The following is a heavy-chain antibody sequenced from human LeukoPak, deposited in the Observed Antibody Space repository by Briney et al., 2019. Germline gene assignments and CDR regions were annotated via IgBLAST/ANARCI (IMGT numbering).Heavy chain of an antibody. V-gene: IGHV3-33*01. CDR3: ARELSGTSFDY. J-gene: IGHJ4*02. CDR1: GFTFSRYG. Sequence: QPGRSLRLSCAASGFTFSRYGMHWVRQAPGKGLEWVAVIWYDGSNKYYADSVKGRFTISRDNSKNTLYLQMNSLRAEDTAVYYCARELSGTSFDYWGQGTLVTVSS. CDR2: IWYDGSNK. D-gene: IGHD1-1*01.